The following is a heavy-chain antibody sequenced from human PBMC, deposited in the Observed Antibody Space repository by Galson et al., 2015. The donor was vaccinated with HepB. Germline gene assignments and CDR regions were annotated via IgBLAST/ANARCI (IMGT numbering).Heavy chain of an antibody. CDR3: VFDSSGYFYFDY. CDR1: GGTFSSYT. J-gene: IGHJ4*02. V-gene: IGHV1-69*02. Sequence: SVKVSCKASGGTFSSYTISWVRQAPGQGLEWMGRIIPILGIANYAQKFQGRVTITADKSTSTAYMELSSLRSEDTAVYYCVFDSSGYFYFDYWGQGTLVTVSS. D-gene: IGHD3-22*01. CDR2: IIPILGIA.